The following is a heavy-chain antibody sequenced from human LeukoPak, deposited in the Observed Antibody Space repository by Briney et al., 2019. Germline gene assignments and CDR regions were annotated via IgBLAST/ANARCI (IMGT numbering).Heavy chain of an antibody. D-gene: IGHD1-1*01. Sequence: SETLSLTCTVSGGSISSNNYDWGWIRQPPGKGLEWIGSIYHTGSTYYNPSLKSRVTVSVDTSKTQFSLKLSSGTAADTAVYYCARHSKLMFDYWGQGTLVTVSS. V-gene: IGHV4-39*01. CDR2: IYHTGST. CDR3: ARHSKLMFDY. J-gene: IGHJ4*02. CDR1: GGSISSNNYD.